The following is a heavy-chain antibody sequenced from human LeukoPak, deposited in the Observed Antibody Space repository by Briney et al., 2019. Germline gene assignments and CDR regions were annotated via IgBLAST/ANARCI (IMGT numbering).Heavy chain of an antibody. CDR3: ASFDYYDSSGYQGDFDY. D-gene: IGHD3-22*01. Sequence: GGSLRLSCAASGFTFSSYWMSWVRQAPGRGLEWVANIKQDGSEKYYVDSVKGRFTISRDNAKNSLYLQMNSLRAEDTAVYYCASFDYYDSSGYQGDFDYWGQGTLVTVSS. J-gene: IGHJ4*02. CDR1: GFTFSSYW. CDR2: IKQDGSEK. V-gene: IGHV3-7*01.